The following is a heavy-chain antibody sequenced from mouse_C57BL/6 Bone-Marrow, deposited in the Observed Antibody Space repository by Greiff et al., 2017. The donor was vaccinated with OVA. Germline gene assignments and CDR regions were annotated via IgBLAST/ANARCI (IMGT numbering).Heavy chain of an antibody. D-gene: IGHD2-1*01. V-gene: IGHV14-4*01. CDR3: TYYGNFDY. CDR1: GFNIKDDY. J-gene: IGHJ2*01. CDR2: IDPENGDT. Sequence: VQLQQSGAELVRPGASVKLSCTASGFNIKDDYMHWVKQRPEQGLEWIGWIDPENGDTEYASKFQGKATITADTSSNTAYLQLSSLTSEDTAVDYCTYYGNFDYWGQGTTLTVSS.